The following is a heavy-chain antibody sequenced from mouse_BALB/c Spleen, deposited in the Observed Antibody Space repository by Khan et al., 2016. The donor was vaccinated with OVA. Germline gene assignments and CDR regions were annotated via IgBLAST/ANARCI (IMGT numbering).Heavy chain of an antibody. V-gene: IGHV1-20*02. D-gene: IGHD1-1*01. CDR3: TRIYRSDFDY. J-gene: IGHJ2*01. CDR1: GYSFTGYF. Sequence: VQLKESGPELVRPGASVKISCKASGYSFTGYFMNWVMQSHGKSLEWIGRINPHIGETFYNQRFQDKATLTVDESSSTPHLELRSLASEDSAVYYCTRIYRSDFDYWGQGTTLTVSS. CDR2: INPHIGET.